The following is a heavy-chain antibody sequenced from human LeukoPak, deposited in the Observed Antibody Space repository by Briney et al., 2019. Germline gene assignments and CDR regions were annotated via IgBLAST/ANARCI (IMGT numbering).Heavy chain of an antibody. Sequence: GSSVTVSCKASGGTFSSHGFNWVRQAPGQGLEWVGGINPIFGATNYAQKFQGRVTITTDDSTSTGYMELSSLRSEDTAVYYCARRWRHSSGYYLFDYWGQGTLVTVSS. V-gene: IGHV1-69*05. D-gene: IGHD3-22*01. CDR3: ARRWRHSSGYYLFDY. CDR1: GGTFSSHG. CDR2: INPIFGAT. J-gene: IGHJ4*02.